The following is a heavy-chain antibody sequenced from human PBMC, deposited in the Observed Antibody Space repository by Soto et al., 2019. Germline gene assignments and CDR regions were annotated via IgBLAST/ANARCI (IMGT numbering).Heavy chain of an antibody. D-gene: IGHD4-17*01. CDR3: AKERATTTAFDY. J-gene: IGHJ4*02. V-gene: IGHV3-23*01. CDR1: GFTFSRDG. CDR2: ITDNGGST. Sequence: EVQLLESGGGLVQAGGSLRLSCAASGFTFSRDGMSWVRQAPGKGLEWVSLITDNGGSTYYADSVKGRFTISRDNTNNTLFLQMNSLRAEDTAVYYCAKERATTTAFDYWGQGALVTVSS.